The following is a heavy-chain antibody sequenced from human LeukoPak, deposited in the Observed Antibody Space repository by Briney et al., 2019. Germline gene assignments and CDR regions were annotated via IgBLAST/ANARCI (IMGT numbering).Heavy chain of an antibody. J-gene: IGHJ4*02. Sequence: SETPSLTCAVYGGSFSGYYWSWIRQPPGKGLEWIGEINHSGSTNYNPSLKSRVTISVDTSKNQFSLKLSSVTAADTAVYYCARGTKHAPIRPLFDYWGQGTLVTVSS. V-gene: IGHV4-34*01. CDR2: INHSGST. D-gene: IGHD4-17*01. CDR1: GGSFSGYY. CDR3: ARGTKHAPIRPLFDY.